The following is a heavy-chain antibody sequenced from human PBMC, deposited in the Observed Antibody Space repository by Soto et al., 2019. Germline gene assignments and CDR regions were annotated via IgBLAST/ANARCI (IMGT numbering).Heavy chain of an antibody. CDR3: ARAHWLGGVY. CDR2: ISANGVTT. Sequence: EVQLVESGGGLVQPGGSLRLSCSASGFTFSSYSMNWVRQAPGKGLEWVSYISANGVTTHYADSVKGRFTISRDNAKTSLYLQMNSLRGEDTAVYYCARAHWLGGVYWGQGTLVSVSS. V-gene: IGHV3-48*01. D-gene: IGHD6-19*01. CDR1: GFTFSSYS. J-gene: IGHJ4*02.